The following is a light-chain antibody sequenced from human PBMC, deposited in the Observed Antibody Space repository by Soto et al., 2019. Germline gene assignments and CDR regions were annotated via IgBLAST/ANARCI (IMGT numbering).Light chain of an antibody. CDR2: AAS. CDR1: QSISSY. CDR3: QQSYSTLWT. V-gene: IGKV1-39*01. Sequence: DIQMTQSPSSLSASVGDRVTITCRARQSISSYLNWYQQKPGKAPKLLIYAASSLQSGVPSRFSGSGSGTDLTLTISSLQPEDFATYYCQQSYSTLWTFGQGTKVEIK. J-gene: IGKJ1*01.